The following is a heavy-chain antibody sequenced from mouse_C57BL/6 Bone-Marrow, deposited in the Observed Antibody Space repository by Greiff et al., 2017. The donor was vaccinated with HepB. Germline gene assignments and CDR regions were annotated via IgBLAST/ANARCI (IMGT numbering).Heavy chain of an antibody. V-gene: IGHV1-81*01. J-gene: IGHJ3*01. Sequence: VQLQQSGAELARPGASVKLSCKASGYTFTSYGISWVKQRTGQGLEWIGEIYPRSGNTYYNEKFKGKATLTADKSSSTAYMELRSRTSEDSAVYFCARGGSLWSFAYWGQGTLVTVSA. CDR2: IYPRSGNT. CDR3: ARGGSLWSFAY. D-gene: IGHD1-1*02. CDR1: GYTFTSYG.